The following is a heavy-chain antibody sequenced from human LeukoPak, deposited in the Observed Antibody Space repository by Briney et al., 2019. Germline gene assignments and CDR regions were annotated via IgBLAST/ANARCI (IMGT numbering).Heavy chain of an antibody. D-gene: IGHD1-20*01. CDR2: INHSGST. CDR1: GGSFSGYY. V-gene: IGHV4-34*01. CDR3: ARRRLRQYNWTFDY. Sequence: SETLSLTCAVYGGSFSGYYWSWIRQPPGKGLEWIGEINHSGSTNYNPSLKSRVTISVDTSKNQFSLKLSSVTAADTAVYYCARRRLRQYNWTFDYWGQGTLVTVSS. J-gene: IGHJ4*02.